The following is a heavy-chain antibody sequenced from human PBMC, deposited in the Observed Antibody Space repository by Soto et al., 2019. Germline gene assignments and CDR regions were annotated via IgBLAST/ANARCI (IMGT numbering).Heavy chain of an antibody. V-gene: IGHV4-61*01. Sequence: SETLSLTCTVSGGSVISGSYYWILIRQPPGKGLEWIGYIYYSGSTNYNPSLKSRVTISVDTSKNQFSLKLSSVTAADTAVYYCARELKITIFGVVGNWFDPWGQGTLVTVSS. J-gene: IGHJ5*02. CDR1: GGSVISGSYY. CDR2: IYYSGST. D-gene: IGHD3-3*01. CDR3: ARELKITIFGVVGNWFDP.